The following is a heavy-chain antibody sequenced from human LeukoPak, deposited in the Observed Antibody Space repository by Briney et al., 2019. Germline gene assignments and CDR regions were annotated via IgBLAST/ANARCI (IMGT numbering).Heavy chain of an antibody. CDR3: AKDPQEKSGSPRNYFDY. D-gene: IGHD1-26*01. J-gene: IGHJ4*02. CDR2: ISGSGGSA. CDR1: GFTFSSYS. Sequence: GGSLRLSCAASGFTFSSYSMNWVRQAPGKGLEWVSAISGSGGSAYYADSVKGRFTISRDNSKNTLYLQMNSLRAEDTAVYYCAKDPQEKSGSPRNYFDYWGQGTLVTVSS. V-gene: IGHV3-23*01.